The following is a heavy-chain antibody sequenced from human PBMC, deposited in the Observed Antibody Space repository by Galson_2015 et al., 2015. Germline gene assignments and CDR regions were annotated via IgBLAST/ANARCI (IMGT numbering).Heavy chain of an antibody. CDR2: IYPGDSDT. Sequence: QSGAEVKKPGESLKISCKGSGYSFTSYWIGWVRQMPGKGLEWMGIIYPGDSDTRYSPSFQGQVTISADKSISTAYLQWSSLKASDTAMYYCARRVSGGGYSYDSFDYWGQGTLVTVSS. D-gene: IGHD5-18*01. CDR1: GYSFTSYW. CDR3: ARRVSGGGYSYDSFDY. V-gene: IGHV5-51*03. J-gene: IGHJ4*02.